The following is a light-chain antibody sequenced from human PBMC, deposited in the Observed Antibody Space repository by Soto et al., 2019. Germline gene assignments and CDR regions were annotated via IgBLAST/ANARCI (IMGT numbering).Light chain of an antibody. CDR2: DVS. CDR3: SSYTSSSTLV. V-gene: IGLV2-14*01. J-gene: IGLJ2*01. CDR1: SSDVGGYNY. Sequence: QSDLTQPAPVSGSPGQSITISCTGTSSDVGGYNYVSWYQQHPGKAPKLMIYDVSNRPSGVSNRFSGSKSGNTASLTISGLQAEDEADYYCSSYTSSSTLVFGGGTKLTVL.